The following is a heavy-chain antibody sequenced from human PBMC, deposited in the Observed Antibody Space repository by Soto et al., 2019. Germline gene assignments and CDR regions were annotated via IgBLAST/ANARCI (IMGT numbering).Heavy chain of an antibody. CDR2: IIPIFGTA. V-gene: IGHV1-69*13. Sequence: GASVEVSCKASGGTFSSCAISWVRQAPGQGLEWMGGIIPIFGTANYAQKFQGRVTITADESTSTAYMELSSLRSEDTAVYYCARLCRARGYSYGYPYYYYGMDVWGQGTTVTVSS. CDR3: ARLCRARGYSYGYPYYYYGMDV. CDR1: GGTFSSCA. D-gene: IGHD5-18*01. J-gene: IGHJ6*02.